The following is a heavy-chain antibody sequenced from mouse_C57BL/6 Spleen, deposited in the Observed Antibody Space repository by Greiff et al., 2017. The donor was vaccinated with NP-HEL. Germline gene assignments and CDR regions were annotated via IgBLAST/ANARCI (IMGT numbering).Heavy chain of an antibody. V-gene: IGHV1-66*01. J-gene: IGHJ3*01. Sequence: VQLQQSGPELVKPGASVKISCKASGYSFTSYYIHWVKQRPGQGLEWIGWIYPGSGNTKYNEKFKGKATLTADTSSSTAYMQLSSLTSEDSAVYYCARGANWDVAYWGQGTLVTVSA. CDR1: GYSFTSYY. CDR2: IYPGSGNT. D-gene: IGHD4-1*02. CDR3: ARGANWDVAY.